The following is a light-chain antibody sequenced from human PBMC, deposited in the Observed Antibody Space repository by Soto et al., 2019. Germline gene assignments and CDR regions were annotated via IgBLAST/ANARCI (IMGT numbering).Light chain of an antibody. CDR3: QSYDSSLSDWV. V-gene: IGLV1-40*01. CDR1: SSNIGSGYD. CDR2: GNT. J-gene: IGLJ3*02. Sequence: QPVLTQPPSVSGAPGQRVTIYCTGSSSNIGSGYDVHWYQQLPGTAPKLLIYGNTNRPSGVPDRFSGSKSGTSASLAITGLQAEDEADYYCQSYDSSLSDWVFGGGTQLTVL.